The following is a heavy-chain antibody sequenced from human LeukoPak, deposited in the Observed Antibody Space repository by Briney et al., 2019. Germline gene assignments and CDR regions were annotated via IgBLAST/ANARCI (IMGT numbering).Heavy chain of an antibody. CDR1: GFTFSSYW. CDR2: INSDGSDT. V-gene: IGHV3-74*01. D-gene: IGHD6-13*01. Sequence: PGGSLRLSCAASGFTFSSYWMHWVRQVPGKGLVWVSRINSDGSDTTYADSVKGRFTISRDNAKNTLYLQMNSLRAEDTAVYYCARGYSTGWYNWFDPWGQGTLVTVSS. CDR3: ARGYSTGWYNWFDP. J-gene: IGHJ5*02.